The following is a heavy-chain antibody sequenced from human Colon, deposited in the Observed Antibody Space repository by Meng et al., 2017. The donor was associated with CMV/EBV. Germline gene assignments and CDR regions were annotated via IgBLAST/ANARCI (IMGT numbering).Heavy chain of an antibody. Sequence: GGSLRLSCTASGFTFGDYAMSWVRQAPGKGLEWVGFIRSKAYGGTTEYAASVKGRFTISRDDSKSIAYLQMNSLKTEDTAVFFCARVGVNKPFDYWGQGTLVTVSS. CDR3: ARVGVNKPFDY. V-gene: IGHV3-49*04. CDR2: IRSKAYGGTT. J-gene: IGHJ4*02. D-gene: IGHD2-21*01. CDR1: GFTFGDYA.